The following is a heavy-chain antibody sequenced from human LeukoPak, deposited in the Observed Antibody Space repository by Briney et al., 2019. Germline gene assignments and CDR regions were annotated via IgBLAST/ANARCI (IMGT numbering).Heavy chain of an antibody. Sequence: SETLSLTCTVSGGSISSYYWSWIRQPPGKGLEWIGYIYYSGSTNYNPSLKSRVTISVDTSKNQFSLKLSSVTAADTAVYYCARLRSGSPYAHYWYFDLWGRGTLVTVSS. CDR1: GGSISSYY. CDR3: ARLRSGSPYAHYWYFDL. D-gene: IGHD1-26*01. V-gene: IGHV4-59*08. J-gene: IGHJ2*01. CDR2: IYYSGST.